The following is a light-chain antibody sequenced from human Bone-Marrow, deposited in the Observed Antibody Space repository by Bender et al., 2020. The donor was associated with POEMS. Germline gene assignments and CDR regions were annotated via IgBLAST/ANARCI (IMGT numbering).Light chain of an antibody. CDR2: DVN. Sequence: QSALTQPASASGSPGQSITISCTGTSSDIGGYNYVSWYQQHPGKAPKLMILDVNNRPSGVSNRFSGSKSGNTASLTISGLQAEDEADYFCISYTSSSTLVFGGGTKLTVL. CDR1: SSDIGGYNY. J-gene: IGLJ3*02. CDR3: ISYTSSSTLV. V-gene: IGLV2-14*03.